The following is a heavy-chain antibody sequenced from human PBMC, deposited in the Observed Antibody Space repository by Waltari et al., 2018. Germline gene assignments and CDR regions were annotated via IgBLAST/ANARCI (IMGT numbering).Heavy chain of an antibody. CDR1: GYTFTGYY. Sequence: QVQLVQSGAEVKKPGASVKVSCKASGYTFTGYYMHWVRQAPGQGLDWMGWINPNRGGTNYAQKLRGRVTMTRDTSISTAYMGLSRLRSDDTAVYYCARGDGYNTDYWGQGTLVTVSS. D-gene: IGHD5-12*01. V-gene: IGHV1-2*02. CDR2: INPNRGGT. CDR3: ARGDGYNTDY. J-gene: IGHJ4*02.